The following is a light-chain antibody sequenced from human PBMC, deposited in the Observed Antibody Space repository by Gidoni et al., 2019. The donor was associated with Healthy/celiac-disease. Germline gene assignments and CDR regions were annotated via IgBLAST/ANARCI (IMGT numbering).Light chain of an antibody. CDR1: QSSSSY. Sequence: DIQLTQSPSSLSASVGDRVTITCLASQSSSSYLNWYQQKPGQAPKLLIYAASSVQSGVPSRFSGSGAGTYFTLTISRLQPEDFATYYCQQSYSTPFTFGPGTKVDIK. CDR3: QQSYSTPFT. CDR2: AAS. J-gene: IGKJ3*01. V-gene: IGKV1-39*01.